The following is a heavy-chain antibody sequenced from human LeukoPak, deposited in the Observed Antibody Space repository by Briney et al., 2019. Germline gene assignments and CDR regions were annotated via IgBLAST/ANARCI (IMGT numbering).Heavy chain of an antibody. J-gene: IGHJ4*02. CDR3: ATSRVRGVINGNFDY. CDR2: FDPEDGET. D-gene: IGHD3-10*01. CDR1: RYTLTELS. V-gene: IGHV1-24*01. Sequence: LGASVTVSCKVSRYTLTELSMHWVRQAPGKGLEWMGGFDPEDGETIYAQKFQGRVTMTEDTSTDTAYMELSSLRSEDTAVYYCATSRVRGVINGNFDYWGQGTLVTVSS.